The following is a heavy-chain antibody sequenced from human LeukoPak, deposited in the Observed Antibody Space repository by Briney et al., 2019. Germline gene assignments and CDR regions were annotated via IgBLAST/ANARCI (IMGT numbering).Heavy chain of an antibody. J-gene: IGHJ4*02. Sequence: SETLSLTCTVSGGSISSGGYYWSWIRQHPGRGLEWIGYIYYSGSTYYNPSLKSRVTISVDTSKNQFSLKLSSVTAADTAVYYCARDHHYYDSSGYYSGVVDYWGQGTLVTVSS. CDR2: IYYSGST. CDR1: GGSISSGGYY. V-gene: IGHV4-31*03. CDR3: ARDHHYYDSSGYYSGVVDY. D-gene: IGHD3-22*01.